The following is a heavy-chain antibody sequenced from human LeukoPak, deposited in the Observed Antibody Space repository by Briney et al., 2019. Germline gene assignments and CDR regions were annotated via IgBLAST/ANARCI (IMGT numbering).Heavy chain of an antibody. CDR3: ARAPEYYYDSSGYD. CDR1: GGSISSSNW. CDR2: IYHSGST. J-gene: IGHJ4*02. D-gene: IGHD3-22*01. Sequence: PSGTLFLTCAVSGGSISSSNWWSWVRQPPGKGLEWIGEIYHSGSTNYNPSLKSRVTISVDKSKNQFSLKLSSVTAADTAVYYCARAPEYYYDSSGYDWGQGTLVTVSS. V-gene: IGHV4-4*02.